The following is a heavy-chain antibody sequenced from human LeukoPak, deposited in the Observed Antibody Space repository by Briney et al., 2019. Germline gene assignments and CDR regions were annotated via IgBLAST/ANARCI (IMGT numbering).Heavy chain of an antibody. J-gene: IGHJ6*03. CDR3: ASGGTFGGKNQYYHYYYYMDV. Sequence: SSETLSLTCTVSGGSISSSSYYWGWIRQPPGKGLEWIGSIYYSGSTYYNPSLKSRVTISVDTSKNQFSLKLSSVTAADTAVYYCASGGTFGGKNQYYHYYYYMDVWGKGTTVTVSS. V-gene: IGHV4-39*07. CDR1: GGSISSSSYY. CDR2: IYYSGST. D-gene: IGHD4-23*01.